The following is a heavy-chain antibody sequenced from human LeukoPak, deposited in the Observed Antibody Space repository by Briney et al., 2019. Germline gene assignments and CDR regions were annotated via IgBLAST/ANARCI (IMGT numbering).Heavy chain of an antibody. V-gene: IGHV3-23*01. CDR1: GFTVSANF. CDR3: AKDRCLTTTCYVDY. CDR2: ISGSGGST. J-gene: IGHJ4*02. Sequence: HAGGSLRLSCAASGFTVSANFMSWVRQAPGEGLEWVSAISGSGGSTYYADSVRGRFTISRDNSKNTLYLQMSSLRADDTAVYYCAKDRCLTTTCYVDYWGQGTLVTVSS. D-gene: IGHD2-2*01.